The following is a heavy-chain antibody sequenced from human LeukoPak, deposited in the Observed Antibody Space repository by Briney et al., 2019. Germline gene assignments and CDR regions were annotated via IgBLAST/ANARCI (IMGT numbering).Heavy chain of an antibody. Sequence: ASETLSLTCTVSGGSISSSSYYWGWIRQPPGKGLEWIGSIYYSGSTYYNPSLKSRVTISVDTSKNQFSLKLSSVTAADTAVYYCASSPSIAVAGIDYWGQGTLVTVSS. V-gene: IGHV4-39*01. CDR3: ASSPSIAVAGIDY. CDR1: GGSISSSSYY. D-gene: IGHD6-19*01. CDR2: IYYSGST. J-gene: IGHJ4*02.